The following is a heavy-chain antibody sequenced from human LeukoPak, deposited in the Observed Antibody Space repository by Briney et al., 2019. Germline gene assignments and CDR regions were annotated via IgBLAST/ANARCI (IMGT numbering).Heavy chain of an antibody. V-gene: IGHV3-48*04. Sequence: PGGSLRLSCAASGFTFSSYSMNWVRQAPGKGLEWVSYISSSGSPIYYADSVKGRFTISRDNAKNSLYLQMNSLRAEDTAVYYCARQWSEGSSGRFDYWGQGTLVTVSS. CDR2: ISSSGSPI. J-gene: IGHJ4*02. CDR3: ARQWSEGSSGRFDY. CDR1: GFTFSSYS. D-gene: IGHD6-19*01.